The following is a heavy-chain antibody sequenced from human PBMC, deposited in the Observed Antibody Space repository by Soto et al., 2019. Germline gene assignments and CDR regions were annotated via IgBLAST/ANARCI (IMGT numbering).Heavy chain of an antibody. Sequence: PSQTLSITGEISGDSVSSNSAAWNWIRQSPSRGLEWLGRTYYRSKWYNDYAVSVKSRITINPDTSKNQFSLQLNSVTPEDTAVYYCAREAVAGAGWRYYYHGMDVWGQGTTVTVS. CDR3: AREAVAGAGWRYYYHGMDV. CDR2: TYYRSKWYN. D-gene: IGHD6-19*01. CDR1: GDSVSSNSAA. J-gene: IGHJ6*02. V-gene: IGHV6-1*01.